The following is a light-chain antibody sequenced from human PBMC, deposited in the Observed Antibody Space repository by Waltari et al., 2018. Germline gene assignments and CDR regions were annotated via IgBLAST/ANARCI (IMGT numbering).Light chain of an antibody. V-gene: IGKV3-15*01. CDR1: QSISSN. Sequence: EIVSTQSPATLSLSPGARATLSCRASQSISSNLSWYHQKPGKAPKLLIYGASSRDTGIPDRFSGSGSGTDFTLTISSLEPEDFAVYYCQQYSNRPFTFGGGTKVEIK. CDR2: GAS. CDR3: QQYSNRPFT. J-gene: IGKJ4*02.